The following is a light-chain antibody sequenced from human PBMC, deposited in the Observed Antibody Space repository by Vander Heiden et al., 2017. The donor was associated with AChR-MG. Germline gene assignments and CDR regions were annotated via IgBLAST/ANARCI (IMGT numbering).Light chain of an antibody. CDR3: RVWESDHVI. Sequence: SYVLTQPPSVSLAPGETARITCGGDHIGIRSVHWYQQRPGQAPVLVISYDSDRPSDIPGRFSGSNSGNTATLTITRVEAGDEAIYYCRVWESDHVIFGGGTTLTVL. CDR1: HIGIRS. J-gene: IGLJ2*01. V-gene: IGLV3-21*01. CDR2: YDS.